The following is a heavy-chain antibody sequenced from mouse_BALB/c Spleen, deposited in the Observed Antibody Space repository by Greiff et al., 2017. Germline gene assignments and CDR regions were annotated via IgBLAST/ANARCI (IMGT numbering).Heavy chain of an antibody. Sequence: QVQLKQSGAELVRPGTSVKISCKASGYTFTNYWLGWVKQRPGHGLEWIGDIYPGGGYTNYNEKFKGKATLTADTSSSTAYMQLSSLTSEDSAVYFCAKGAREEGLSYDYDAHYAMDYWGQGTSVTVSS. J-gene: IGHJ4*01. CDR2: IYPGGGYT. CDR3: AKGAREEGLSYDYDAHYAMDY. D-gene: IGHD2-4*01. V-gene: IGHV1-63*02. CDR1: GYTFTNYW.